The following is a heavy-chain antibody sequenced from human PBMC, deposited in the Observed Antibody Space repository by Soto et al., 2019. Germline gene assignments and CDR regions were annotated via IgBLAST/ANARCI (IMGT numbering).Heavy chain of an antibody. CDR3: TSDYGDENS. D-gene: IGHD4-17*01. V-gene: IGHV1-18*01. Sequence: QVQLEQSGVEVKKPGASVRVACKTSASIFTRYGFSWVRQAPGQGLEWMGWISAYNGDTKYAQNFQGRVTMTTDTSTRTADMEWRTLRIDDTAVYYCTSDYGDENSWGQGTLVTVSS. J-gene: IGHJ4*02. CDR2: ISAYNGDT. CDR1: ASIFTRYG.